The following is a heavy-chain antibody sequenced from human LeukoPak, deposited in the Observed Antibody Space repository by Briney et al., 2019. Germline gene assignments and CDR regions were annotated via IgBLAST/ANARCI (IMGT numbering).Heavy chain of an antibody. J-gene: IGHJ4*02. CDR3: AREATWGQWYFDH. D-gene: IGHD6-19*01. CDR2: VASDGGAK. Sequence: GGSLRLSCVASGFSFSNHGMHWVRRAPGKGLEWVSVVASDGGAKFYADSVKGRFTLSRGNSKNMFFLQMNFLTVEDTAIYYCAREATWGQWYFDHWGQGTPVIVSS. CDR1: GFSFSNHG. V-gene: IGHV3-30*03.